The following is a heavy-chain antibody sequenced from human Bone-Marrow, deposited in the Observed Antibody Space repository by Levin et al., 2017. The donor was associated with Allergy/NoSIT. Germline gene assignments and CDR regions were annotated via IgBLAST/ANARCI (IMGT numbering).Heavy chain of an antibody. V-gene: IGHV3-23*01. CDR1: GFTFSSYA. Sequence: GGSLRLSCAASGFTFSSYAMSWVRQAPGKGLEWVSAISVSSGSTYYADSVKGRFTISRDSSKNTLYLQMNSLRAEDTAVYYCAKDQGYCTSTSCQLDYWGQGTLVTVSS. D-gene: IGHD2-2*01. J-gene: IGHJ4*02. CDR3: AKDQGYCTSTSCQLDY. CDR2: ISVSSGST.